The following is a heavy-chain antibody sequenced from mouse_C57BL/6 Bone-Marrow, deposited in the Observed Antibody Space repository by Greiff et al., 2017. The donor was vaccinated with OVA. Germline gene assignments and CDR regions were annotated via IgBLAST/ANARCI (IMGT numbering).Heavy chain of an antibody. V-gene: IGHV1-50*01. CDR3: ARDDYAWFAY. Sequence: QVQLQPPWAELVKPGASVKLSCKASCYTFTSYWMQWVKQRPGQGLEWIGEIDPSDSYTNYNQKFKGKATLTVDTSSSTAYMQLSSLTSEDSAVYYCARDDYAWFAYWGQGTLVTVSA. CDR1: CYTFTSYW. D-gene: IGHD2-4*01. CDR2: IDPSDSYT. J-gene: IGHJ3*01.